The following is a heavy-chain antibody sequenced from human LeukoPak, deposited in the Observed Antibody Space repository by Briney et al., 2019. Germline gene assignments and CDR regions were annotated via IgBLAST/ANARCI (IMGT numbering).Heavy chain of an antibody. Sequence: ASVKVSCKASGYTFTSYDINWVRQATGQGLEWMGWINPRSGGTKYAEKFQSRVTMTSDTSIGTVYMELSRLNSDDTAVYYCARDRETDRNYEVASYYNYYMGVWGEGTTIIVSS. CDR3: ARDRETDRNYEVASYYNYYMGV. D-gene: IGHD3-3*01. J-gene: IGHJ6*03. CDR1: GYTFTSYD. V-gene: IGHV1-2*02. CDR2: INPRSGGT.